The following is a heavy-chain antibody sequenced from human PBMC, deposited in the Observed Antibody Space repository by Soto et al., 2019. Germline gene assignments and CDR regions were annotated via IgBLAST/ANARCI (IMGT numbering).Heavy chain of an antibody. D-gene: IGHD6-19*01. CDR1: GFTFSGSG. CDR2: IRTKTNNYAT. Sequence: EVQLVESEGGLVQPGGSLKLSCAASGFTFSGSGIHWVRQASGNGLEWVGRIRTKTNNYATAYAASVKGRFTISRDDSKNMAYLQMNSLKTEDTAVYYCTAMAGIDYWGQGTLVTVSS. V-gene: IGHV3-73*02. J-gene: IGHJ4*02. CDR3: TAMAGIDY.